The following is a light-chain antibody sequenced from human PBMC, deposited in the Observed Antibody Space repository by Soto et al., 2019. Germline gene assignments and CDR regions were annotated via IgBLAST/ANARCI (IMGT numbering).Light chain of an antibody. J-gene: IGKJ1*01. CDR1: QSVNSY. V-gene: IGKV3-11*01. Sequence: EIVLTQSPATLSLSPGERATLSCRASQSVNSYLAWYQQKPGQAPRLLIYDASSRATGIPARFSGSGSETDFTLTISRLEPEDFAVYYCQQRSNWPPWTFGQGTKVEI. CDR3: QQRSNWPPWT. CDR2: DAS.